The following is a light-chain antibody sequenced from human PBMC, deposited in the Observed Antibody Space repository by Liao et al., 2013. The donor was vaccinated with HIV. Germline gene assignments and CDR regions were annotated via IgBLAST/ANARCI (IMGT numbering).Light chain of an antibody. Sequence: SYELTQPPSVSVAPGKTATITCGGNNIGSKSVHWYQQKPGQAPVLVIYYDSDRPSGIPERFSGSNSGNTATLTISGTQAMDEADYYCQVWDSTSDHRVFGGGTKLTVV. CDR2: YDS. CDR1: NIGSKS. J-gene: IGLJ2*01. V-gene: IGLV3-21*04. CDR3: QVWDSTSDHRV.